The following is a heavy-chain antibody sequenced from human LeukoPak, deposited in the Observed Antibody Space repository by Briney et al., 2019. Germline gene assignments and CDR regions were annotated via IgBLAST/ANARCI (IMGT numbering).Heavy chain of an antibody. CDR1: GFTFSSYG. CDR2: ISGSGGST. Sequence: QPGGTLRLSCAASGFTFSSYGMSWVRQAPGKGLEWVSAISGSGGSTYYADSVKGRFTISRDNSKNTLYLQMNSLRAEDTAVYYCAKDLPYYHGSGSYYPDFDYWGQGTLVTVSS. D-gene: IGHD3-10*01. V-gene: IGHV3-23*01. CDR3: AKDLPYYHGSGSYYPDFDY. J-gene: IGHJ4*02.